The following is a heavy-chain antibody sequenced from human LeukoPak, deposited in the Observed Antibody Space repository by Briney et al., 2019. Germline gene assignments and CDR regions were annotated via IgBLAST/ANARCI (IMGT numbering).Heavy chain of an antibody. CDR2: IYYSGST. CDR1: GGSISSYY. CDR3: ARVDSSGWYREYYFDY. D-gene: IGHD6-19*01. V-gene: IGHV4-59*01. J-gene: IGHJ4*02. Sequence: PSETLSLTCTVSGGSISSYYWSWIRQPPGKGLEWIGYIYYSGSTSYNPSLKSRVTISVDTSKNQFSLKLSSVTAADTAVYYCARVDSSGWYREYYFDYWGQGTLVTVSS.